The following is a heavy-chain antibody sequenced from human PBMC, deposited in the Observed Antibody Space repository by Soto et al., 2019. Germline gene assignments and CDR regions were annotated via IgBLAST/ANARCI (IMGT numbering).Heavy chain of an antibody. D-gene: IGHD2-2*01. CDR3: ARDFSTSRPYYFDY. CDR2: INSDGSVT. CDR1: GFTFTNYW. V-gene: IGHV3-74*01. Sequence: EVQLVESGGGLVQPGGSLRLSCAVSGFTFTNYWMHWVRQAAGQGLVWVSRINSDGSVTNYADSVKGRFTTSRDNAKNTLYLQVNSLRAEDTAVYYCARDFSTSRPYYFDYWGPGTLVTVSS. J-gene: IGHJ4*02.